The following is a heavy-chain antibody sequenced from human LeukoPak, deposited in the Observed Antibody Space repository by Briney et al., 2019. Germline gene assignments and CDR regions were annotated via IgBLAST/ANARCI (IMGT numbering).Heavy chain of an antibody. CDR2: ISYDGSNK. Sequence: GGSLRLSCAASGFTFSSYAMHWVRQAPGKGLEWVAVISYDGSNKYYADSVEGRFTISRDNSKNTLYLQMNSLRAEDTAVYYCARDFSSLAMADAFDIWGQGTMVTVSS. D-gene: IGHD5-18*01. J-gene: IGHJ3*02. V-gene: IGHV3-30-3*01. CDR3: ARDFSSLAMADAFDI. CDR1: GFTFSSYA.